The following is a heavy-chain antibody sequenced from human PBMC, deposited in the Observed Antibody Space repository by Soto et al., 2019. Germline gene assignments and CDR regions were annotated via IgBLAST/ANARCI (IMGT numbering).Heavy chain of an antibody. CDR2: IFFPGSA. CDR1: VGSASTGGQD. Sequence: QVQLQESGPGLVRPSETLSIPGIVSVGSASTGGQDWGWSRRPPGKGLEWIGKIFFPGSAPYNPSLRNRVTMSVDTSKDQFSLTLTSVTAADTAVYYCARDGHGMDVWGQGTTVTVSS. J-gene: IGHJ6*02. CDR3: ARDGHGMDV. V-gene: IGHV4-61*08.